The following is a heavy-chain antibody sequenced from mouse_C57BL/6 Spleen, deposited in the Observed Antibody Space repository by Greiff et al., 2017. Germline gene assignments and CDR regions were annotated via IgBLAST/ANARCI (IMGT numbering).Heavy chain of an antibody. CDR2: IHPNSGST. J-gene: IGHJ2*01. V-gene: IGHV1-64*01. Sequence: QVQLQQPGAELVKPGASVKLSCKASGYTFTSYWMHWVKQRPGQGLEWIGMIHPNSGSTNYNEKFKSKATLTVDKSSSTAYMQLSSLTSEDSAVYYCAREGYYGYFDYWGQGTTRTVSS. CDR1: GYTFTSYW. D-gene: IGHD2-1*01. CDR3: AREGYYGYFDY.